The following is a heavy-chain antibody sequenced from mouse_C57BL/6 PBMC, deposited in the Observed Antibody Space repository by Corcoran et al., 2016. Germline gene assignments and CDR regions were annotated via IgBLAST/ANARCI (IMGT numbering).Heavy chain of an antibody. D-gene: IGHD1-1*01. CDR2: IYPRSGNT. CDR1: GYTFTSYG. J-gene: IGHJ2*01. CDR3: ARDPSSHYYGSSRNYFDY. Sequence: QVQLQQSGAELARPGASVKLSCKASGYTFTSYGISWVKQRTGQGLEWIGEIYPRSGNTYYNEKFKGKATLTADKSSSTAYMELRSLTSEDSAVYFCARDPSSHYYGSSRNYFDYWGQGTTLTVSS. V-gene: IGHV1-81*01.